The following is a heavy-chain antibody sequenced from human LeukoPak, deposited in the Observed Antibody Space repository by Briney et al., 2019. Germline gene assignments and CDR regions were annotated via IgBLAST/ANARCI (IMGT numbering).Heavy chain of an antibody. CDR3: ARSKALYCSGGSCYDGWFDP. V-gene: IGHV1-8*01. CDR1: GYTFTSYD. Sequence: ASVKVSCKASGYTFTSYDINWVRQAPGQGLEWMGWMNPNSGNTGYAQKFQGRVTMTRNTSISTAYMELSSLRSEDTAVYYCARSKALYCSGGSCYDGWFDPWGQGTLVTVSS. CDR2: MNPNSGNT. D-gene: IGHD2-15*01. J-gene: IGHJ5*02.